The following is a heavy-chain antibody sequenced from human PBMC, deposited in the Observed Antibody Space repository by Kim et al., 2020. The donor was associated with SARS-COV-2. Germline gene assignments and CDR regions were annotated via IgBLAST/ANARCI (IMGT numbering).Heavy chain of an antibody. J-gene: IGHJ3*02. CDR2: ISSSSSTI. CDR3: ARDPNTGRYFDWLLSSFAFDI. CDR1: GFTFSSYS. D-gene: IGHD3-9*01. V-gene: IGHV3-48*04. Sequence: GGSLRLSCAASGFTFSSYSMNWVRQAPGKGLEWVSYISSSSSTIYYADSVKGRFTISRDNAKNSLYLQMNSLRAEDTAVYYCARDPNTGRYFDWLLSSFAFDIWGQGTMVTVSS.